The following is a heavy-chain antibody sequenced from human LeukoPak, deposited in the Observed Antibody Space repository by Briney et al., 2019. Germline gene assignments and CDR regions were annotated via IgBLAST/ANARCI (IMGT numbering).Heavy chain of an antibody. D-gene: IGHD3-9*01. V-gene: IGHV4-34*01. CDR1: GGSISTYY. CDR3: ARRDYDILTGYSFDY. CDR2: INHSGST. J-gene: IGHJ4*02. Sequence: SETLSLTCTVSGGSISTYYWSWIRQPPGKGLEWIGEINHSGSTNYNPSLKSRVTISVDTSKNQFSLKLSSVTAADTAVYYCARRDYDILTGYSFDYWGQGTLVTVSS.